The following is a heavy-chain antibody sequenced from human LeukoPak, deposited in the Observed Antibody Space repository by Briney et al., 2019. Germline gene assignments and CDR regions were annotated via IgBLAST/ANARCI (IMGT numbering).Heavy chain of an antibody. J-gene: IGHJ5*02. Sequence: SETLSLTCIVSDTIRSHYWNWIRQPPGKGLEWIGYVFYSGSTNYNPSLKSRVTISLDTSRNQFSLGLSSVTAADTAVYYCARGHPGYSLSWGQGTLVTVSS. D-gene: IGHD6-13*01. CDR3: ARGHPGYSLS. V-gene: IGHV4-59*11. CDR1: DTIRSHY. CDR2: VFYSGST.